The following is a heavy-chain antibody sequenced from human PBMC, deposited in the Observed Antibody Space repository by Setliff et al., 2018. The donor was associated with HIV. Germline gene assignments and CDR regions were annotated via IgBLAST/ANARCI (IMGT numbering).Heavy chain of an antibody. V-gene: IGHV1-69*13. CDR1: GYTFTDYY. D-gene: IGHD3-22*01. CDR3: ARTHYYDSSGYLDY. CDR2: IIPMFDAP. Sequence: SVKVSCKSSGYTFTDYYIHWVRLAPGQGLEWMGGIIPMFDAPNYAQKFQGRVTITADESTSTAYMELSSLRSEDSAVFFCARTHYYDSSGYLDYWGQGTLVTVSS. J-gene: IGHJ4*02.